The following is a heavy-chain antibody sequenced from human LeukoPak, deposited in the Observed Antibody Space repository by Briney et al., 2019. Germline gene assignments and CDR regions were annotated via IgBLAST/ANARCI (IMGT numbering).Heavy chain of an antibody. CDR2: TWYDGSHK. Sequence: GGSLRLSCAASGFTFNSYGMHWVRQAPGKGLEWVSITWYDGSHKYYVDSVKGRFTISRDNSKNTLYLQMNSLRAEDTAVYYCARGVVRGPRGGYYFAYWGQGTLVTVSS. J-gene: IGHJ4*02. V-gene: IGHV3-33*01. CDR1: GFTFNSYG. CDR3: ARGVVRGPRGGYYFAY. D-gene: IGHD3-10*01.